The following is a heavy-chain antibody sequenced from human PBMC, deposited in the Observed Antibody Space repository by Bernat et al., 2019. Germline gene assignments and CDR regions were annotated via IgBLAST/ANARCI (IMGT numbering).Heavy chain of an antibody. V-gene: IGHV3-33*01. CDR2: IWYDGSNK. Sequence: QVQLVESGGGVVQPGRSLRLSCAASGFTFSSYGMHWVRQAPGKGLEWVAVIWYDGSNKYYADSVKGRFTISRDNSKNTLYLQMNSLRAEDTAVYYWARERTAGIFSNYGMDVWGQGTTVTVSS. CDR3: ARERTAGIFSNYGMDV. D-gene: IGHD3-9*01. J-gene: IGHJ6*02. CDR1: GFTFSSYG.